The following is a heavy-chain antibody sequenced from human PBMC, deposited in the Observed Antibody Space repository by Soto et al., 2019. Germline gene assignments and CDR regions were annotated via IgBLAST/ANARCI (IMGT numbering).Heavy chain of an antibody. CDR1: GDSISSGRYY. CDR3: ARGTPANDMDV. J-gene: IGHJ6*02. V-gene: IGHV4-31*03. D-gene: IGHD1-7*01. Sequence: KPSETLSLTCSVSGDSISSGRYYWTWIRQHPGTGLEWIGYIYNTGTTYYNSSLKTRVLISLDASKNQFPLKLNSVTAADMAVYRCARGTPANDMDVWGQGTTVTVSS. CDR2: IYNTGTT.